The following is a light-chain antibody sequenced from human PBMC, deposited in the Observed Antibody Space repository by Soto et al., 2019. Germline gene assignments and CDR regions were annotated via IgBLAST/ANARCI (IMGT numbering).Light chain of an antibody. J-gene: IGLJ1*01. CDR2: EVS. V-gene: IGLV2-8*01. CDR3: SSHAGNNNYV. CDR1: SSDVGAYNY. Sequence: VLTQPPSASGSVGQSVTISCTGTSSDVGAYNYVSWYQQHPGKAPKLMIYEVSKRPSGVPDRFSGPKSGYTASLTVSGLQAEDEADYYCSSHAGNNNYVFGTGTKVTVL.